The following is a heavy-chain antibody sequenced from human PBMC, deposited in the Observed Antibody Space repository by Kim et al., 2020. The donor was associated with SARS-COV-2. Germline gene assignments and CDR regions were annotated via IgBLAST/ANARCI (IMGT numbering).Heavy chain of an antibody. D-gene: IGHD3-10*01. V-gene: IGHV3-23*01. CDR3: ANLYGSGS. CDR2: GGTK. Sequence: GGTKYYGDSVKGRFNISGETAKNTLYLQMNSLRAEDRAVYYCANLYGSGSWGQGTLVTVSS. J-gene: IGHJ4*02.